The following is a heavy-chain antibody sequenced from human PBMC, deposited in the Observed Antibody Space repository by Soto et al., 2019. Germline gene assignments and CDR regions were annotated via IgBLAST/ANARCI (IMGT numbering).Heavy chain of an antibody. D-gene: IGHD3-10*02. CDR2: ISYDGSDI. J-gene: IGHJ4*02. CDR3: AIVRVADSSLDH. CDR1: VFIFSNYG. V-gene: IGHV3-30*02. Sequence: GGALRLSGVGSVFIFSNYGMHWVRQAPGKGLEWVAFISYDGSDILYGDSVKGRFTISRDNSKSTLFLHMNRPTAEDTAIYFCAIVRVADSSLDHWGQGTLVTVSS.